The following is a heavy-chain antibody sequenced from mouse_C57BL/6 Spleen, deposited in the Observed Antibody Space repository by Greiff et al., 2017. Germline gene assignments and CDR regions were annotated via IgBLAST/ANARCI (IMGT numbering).Heavy chain of an antibody. D-gene: IGHD1-1*01. CDR1: GFTFSDYY. CDR2: INYDGSST. Sequence: EVKLVESEGGLVQPGSSMKLSCTASGFTFSDYYMAWVRQVPEKGLEWVANINYDGSSTYYLDSLKSRFIISRDNAKNILYLQMSSLKSEDTATYYCARGPYYGSSYWYFDVWGTGTTVTVSS. J-gene: IGHJ1*03. V-gene: IGHV5-16*01. CDR3: ARGPYYGSSYWYFDV.